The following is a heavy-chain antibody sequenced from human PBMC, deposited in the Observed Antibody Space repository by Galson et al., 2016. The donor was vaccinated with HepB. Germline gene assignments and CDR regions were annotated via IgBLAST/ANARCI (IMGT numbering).Heavy chain of an antibody. Sequence: SLRLSCAASGFTFSSYAMSWVRQAPGKGLEWVSAISASGGSPHYTDSVKGRFTISRDNSKNTRYLQMNRLRAEDTAVYYCANDNFGSGRGTIWGQGTLVTVSS. V-gene: IGHV3-23*01. D-gene: IGHD3-10*01. CDR2: ISASGGSP. CDR1: GFTFSSYA. J-gene: IGHJ4*02. CDR3: ANDNFGSGRGTI.